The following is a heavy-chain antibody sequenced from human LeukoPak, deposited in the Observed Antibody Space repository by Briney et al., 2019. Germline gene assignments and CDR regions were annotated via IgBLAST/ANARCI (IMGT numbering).Heavy chain of an antibody. J-gene: IGHJ3*02. V-gene: IGHV4-59*01. CDR3: ARDGDPVYYDILTGYYIGAFDI. Sequence: SETLSLTCTVSGGSISSYYWSWIRQPPGKGLEWIGYIYYSGSTNYNPPLKSRVTISVDTSKNQFSLKLSSVTAADTAVYYCARDGDPVYYDILTGYYIGAFDIWGQGTMVTVSS. CDR2: IYYSGST. CDR1: GGSISSYY. D-gene: IGHD3-9*01.